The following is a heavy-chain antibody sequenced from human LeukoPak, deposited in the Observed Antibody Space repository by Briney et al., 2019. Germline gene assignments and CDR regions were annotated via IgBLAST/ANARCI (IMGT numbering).Heavy chain of an antibody. Sequence: GGSLRLSCATSGFTFSSYAMGWVRQAPGKGLEWVASISASGGTTFYADSVKGRFTLSSDSSRNTVYLQLNNLRVEDTAIYYCARASWVSSTDAVRWGQGTLVTVSS. CDR2: ISASGGTT. J-gene: IGHJ4*02. V-gene: IGHV3-23*01. D-gene: IGHD3-16*01. CDR1: GFTFSSYA. CDR3: ARASWVSSTDAVR.